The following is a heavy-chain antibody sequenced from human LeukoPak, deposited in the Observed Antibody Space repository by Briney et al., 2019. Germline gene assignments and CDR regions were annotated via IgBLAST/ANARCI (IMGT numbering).Heavy chain of an antibody. Sequence: GGSLRLSCAASGFTFSDFFMNWIRQAPGKGLEWFACISSRGTYTNYADSVKCRFTISRDNTENSLFLQMESLRAEDTAIYYCARDLWELLGAGHYLDYWGQGAMLTVSS. V-gene: IGHV3-11*05. D-gene: IGHD4-23*01. J-gene: IGHJ4*02. CDR3: ARDLWELLGAGHYLDY. CDR1: GFTFSDFF. CDR2: ISSRGTYT.